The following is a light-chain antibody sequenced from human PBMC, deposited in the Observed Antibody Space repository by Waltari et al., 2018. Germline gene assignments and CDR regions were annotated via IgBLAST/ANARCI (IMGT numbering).Light chain of an antibody. Sequence: QSALTQPASVSGSPGQSITISCTGTSSDVGAYNYVSWYQQYSGKAPKLMIYDVIKRPSGLSNRFAGSKSGTTASLTISGLQAEDEADDYCSSFTRSATLVFGGGTKLTVL. V-gene: IGLV2-14*03. J-gene: IGLJ3*02. CDR1: SSDVGAYNY. CDR2: DVI. CDR3: SSFTRSATLV.